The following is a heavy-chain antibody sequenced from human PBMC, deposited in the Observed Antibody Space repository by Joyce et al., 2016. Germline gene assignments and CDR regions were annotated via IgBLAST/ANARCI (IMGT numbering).Heavy chain of an antibody. CDR1: GFTFSSYA. CDR3: ARDPNSSGWLSLSYFDY. CDR2: TSYDGSNK. D-gene: IGHD6-19*01. V-gene: IGHV3-30-3*01. J-gene: IGHJ4*02. Sequence: QVQLVESGGGVVQPGRSLRLSCAASGFTFSSYAMHWVRQAPGKGLEWVAVTSYDGSNKYYADSVKGRFTISTDNSKNTLYLQMNSLIAEDTAVYYCARDPNSSGWLSLSYFDYWGQGTLVTVSS.